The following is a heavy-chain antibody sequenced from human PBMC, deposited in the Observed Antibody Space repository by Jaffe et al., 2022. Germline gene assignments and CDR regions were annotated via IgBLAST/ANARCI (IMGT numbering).Heavy chain of an antibody. D-gene: IGHD3-10*01. CDR1: GGSISSGSYY. Sequence: QVQLQESGPGLVKPSQTLSLTCTVSGGSISSGSYYWSWIRQPAGKGLEWIGRIYTSGSTNYNPSLKSRVTISVDTSKNQFSLKLSSVTAADTAVYYCAGQYSYYYPQWWFDPWGQGTLVTVSS. CDR2: IYTSGST. V-gene: IGHV4-61*02. J-gene: IGHJ5*02. CDR3: AGQYSYYYPQWWFDP.